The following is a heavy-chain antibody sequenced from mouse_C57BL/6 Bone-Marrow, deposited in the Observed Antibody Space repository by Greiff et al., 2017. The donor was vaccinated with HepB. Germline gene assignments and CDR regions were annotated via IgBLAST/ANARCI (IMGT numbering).Heavy chain of an antibody. D-gene: IGHD3-2*02. CDR3: TRWRGLRLRWFAY. CDR2: IDPETGGT. J-gene: IGHJ3*01. V-gene: IGHV1-15*01. CDR1: GYTFTDYY. Sequence: VQLQQSGAELVRPGASVKLSCKASGYTFTDYYINWVKQTPVHGLEWIGAIDPETGGTAYNQKFKGKAILTADKSSSTAYMELRSLTSEDSAVYYGTRWRGLRLRWFAYWGQGTLVTVSA.